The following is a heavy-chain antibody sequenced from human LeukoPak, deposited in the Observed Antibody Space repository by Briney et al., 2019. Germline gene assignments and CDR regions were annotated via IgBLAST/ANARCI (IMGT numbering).Heavy chain of an antibody. D-gene: IGHD1-14*01. CDR3: ARDGFYYHYYMDV. CDR1: GGTVTSSTYF. Sequence: SETLSLTCTLSGGTVTSSTYFWGWIRQPPGKGLEWPGSISYSGATYYNPSLKSRVSMSVHTSKNQFSMKLSSVTAADTAVYYCARDGFYYHYYMDVWGEGTTVTVSS. V-gene: IGHV4-39*07. CDR2: ISYSGAT. J-gene: IGHJ6*03.